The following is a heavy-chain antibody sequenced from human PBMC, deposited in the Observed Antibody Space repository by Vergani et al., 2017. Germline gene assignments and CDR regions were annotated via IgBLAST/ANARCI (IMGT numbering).Heavy chain of an antibody. CDR1: GYSITNYW. J-gene: IGHJ5*02. CDR3: GKTRELSSLYSSYNWFDP. V-gene: IGHV5-51*03. CDR2: IYAGDSDV. Sequence: EVQLVQSGAEVKTPGEPLKISCQGSGYSITNYWIAWVRQRPGKGLEWMGIIYAGDSDVRYSPSFQGRVTMSVDKSLSTAYLQWSSLKASDTATYYCGKTRELSSLYSSYNWFDPWGQGTQVTVSS. D-gene: IGHD2-21*01.